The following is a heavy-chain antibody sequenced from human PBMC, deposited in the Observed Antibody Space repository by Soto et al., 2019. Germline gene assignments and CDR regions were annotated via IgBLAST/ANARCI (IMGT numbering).Heavy chain of an antibody. CDR2: INAGNGNT. CDR1: GYTFTSYA. J-gene: IGHJ4*02. V-gene: IGHV1-3*01. CDR3: ARVYCSGGSCYSGYYFDY. Sequence: GASVKVSCKTPGYTFTSYAMTWVHQAPGERLEWMRWINAGNGNTKYSEKFPSRVTITRDTSASTAYMELSSLRSEDTAVYYCARVYCSGGSCYSGYYFDYWGQGTLVTVSS. D-gene: IGHD2-15*01.